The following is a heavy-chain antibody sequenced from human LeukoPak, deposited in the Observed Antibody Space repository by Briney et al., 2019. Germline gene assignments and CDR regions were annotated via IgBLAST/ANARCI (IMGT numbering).Heavy chain of an antibody. Sequence: PGGSLRLSCAASGFTFSSYSMNWVRQAPGKGLEWVSSISSSSSYIYYADSVKGRFTISRDNAKNSLYLQMNSLRAEDTAVYYCARGGVIYGDYVSYYYYGMDVWGQGTTVTVSS. CDR2: ISSSSSYI. CDR1: GFTFSSYS. CDR3: ARGGVIYGDYVSYYYYGMDV. D-gene: IGHD4-17*01. V-gene: IGHV3-21*01. J-gene: IGHJ6*02.